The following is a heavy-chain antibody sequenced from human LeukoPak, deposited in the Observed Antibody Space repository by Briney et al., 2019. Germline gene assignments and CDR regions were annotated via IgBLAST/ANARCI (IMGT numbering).Heavy chain of an antibody. CDR3: ARDGMTYGRHFDY. CDR2: IYSGGST. J-gene: IGHJ4*02. CDR1: ELSVGSNY. D-gene: IGHD3-10*01. V-gene: IGHV3-66*01. Sequence: PGGSLRLSCAASELSVGSNYMTWVRQAPGKGLEWVSLIYSGGSTYYADSVKGRFTISRDNSKSTVYLQMNSLRTDDTAVYYRARDGMTYGRHFDYWGQGILVTVSS.